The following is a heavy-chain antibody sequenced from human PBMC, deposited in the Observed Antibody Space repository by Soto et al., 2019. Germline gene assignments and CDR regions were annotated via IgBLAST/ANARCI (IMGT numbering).Heavy chain of an antibody. Sequence: EVQLLESGGGLVQPGGSLRLACAASGFSFSSYAMDWVRQAPGKGLEWVSVISARGGSSYFADYVKGRFTISRDNSQNVLSMEMNSMRAEDTDMYVCAKGSIESRASVDHLSQGSLVLVS. V-gene: IGHV3-23*01. CDR1: GFSFSSYA. D-gene: IGHD3-16*02. J-gene: IGHJ4*02. CDR3: AKGSIESRASVDH. CDR2: ISARGGSS.